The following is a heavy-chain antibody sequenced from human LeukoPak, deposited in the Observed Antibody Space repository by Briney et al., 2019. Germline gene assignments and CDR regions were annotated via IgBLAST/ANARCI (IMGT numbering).Heavy chain of an antibody. Sequence: GRSLRLSCAASGFTFSSYGMHWVRQAPGKGLEWVSSISSSSSYIYYADSVKGRFTISRDNAKNSLYLQMNSLRAEDTAVYYCARDRGIAAAGTNYYYYMDVWGKGTTVTVSS. CDR3: ARDRGIAAAGTNYYYYMDV. J-gene: IGHJ6*03. CDR2: ISSSSSYI. D-gene: IGHD6-13*01. CDR1: GFTFSSYG. V-gene: IGHV3-21*01.